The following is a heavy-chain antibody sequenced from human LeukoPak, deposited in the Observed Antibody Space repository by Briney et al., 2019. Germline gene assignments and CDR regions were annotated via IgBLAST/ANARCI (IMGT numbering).Heavy chain of an antibody. D-gene: IGHD3-10*01. CDR3: AGDRGGGSGTYYILY. V-gene: IGHV1-2*02. CDR2: INPNNGGT. CDR1: GYTFTDYY. J-gene: IGHJ4*02. Sequence: ASVKVSCKASGYTFTDYYMHWVRQAPGQGLEWLGWINPNNGGTNYAQKFQGRVTMTRDTSISTAYMELSSLRSDDTAVYYCAGDRGGGSGTYYILYWGLGSLVTVSS.